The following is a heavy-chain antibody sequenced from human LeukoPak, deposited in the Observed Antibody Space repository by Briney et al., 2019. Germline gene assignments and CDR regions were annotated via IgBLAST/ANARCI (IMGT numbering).Heavy chain of an antibody. Sequence: GGSLRLSCVASGFTLSSCWMSWVRQAPGKGLEWVANIKQDGSEKSYVDSVRGRFTISRDNTMNSLYLQLNSLRAEDTAVYYCARDNPPDYWGQGTLVTVSS. CDR2: IKQDGSEK. J-gene: IGHJ4*02. CDR1: GFTLSSCW. CDR3: ARDNPPDY. V-gene: IGHV3-7*03.